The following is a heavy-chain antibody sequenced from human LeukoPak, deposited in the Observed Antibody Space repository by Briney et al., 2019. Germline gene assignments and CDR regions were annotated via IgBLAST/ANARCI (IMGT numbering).Heavy chain of an antibody. CDR3: ARDGGYCSRSTCETFDY. V-gene: IGHV3-64D*09. CDR2: ISSNGGST. J-gene: IGHJ4*02. Sequence: GGSLRLSCSASGFTFSSYAMHWVRQAPGKGLEYVSAISSNGGSTYYADSVKGRFTISRDNSKNTLYLQMSSLRAEDTALYYCARDGGYCSRSTCETFDYWGQGTLVTVSS. CDR1: GFTFSSYA. D-gene: IGHD2-2*01.